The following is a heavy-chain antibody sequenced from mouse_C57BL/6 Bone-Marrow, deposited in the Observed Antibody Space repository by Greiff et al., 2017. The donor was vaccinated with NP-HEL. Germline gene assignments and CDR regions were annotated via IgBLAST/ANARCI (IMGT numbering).Heavy chain of an antibody. CDR2: IDPANGDT. CDR3: TIELSGASFAY. J-gene: IGHJ3*01. V-gene: IGHV14-4*01. D-gene: IGHD4-1*01. Sequence: VQLQQSGAELVRPGASVKLSCTASGFNIKGDYMHWVKQRPEQGLEWIGWIDPANGDTEYTSKFQGKATITADTSSNTAYLQLSSLPSEDTAVYYCTIELSGASFAYWGQGTLVTVSA. CDR1: GFNIKGDY.